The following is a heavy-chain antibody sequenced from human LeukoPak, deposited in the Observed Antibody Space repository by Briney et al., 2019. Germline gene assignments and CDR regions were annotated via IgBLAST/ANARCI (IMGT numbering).Heavy chain of an antibody. CDR2: IIPIFGTA. V-gene: IGHV1-69*13. Sequence: GASVKVSCKASGGTFSSYAISWVRQAPGQGLEWMGVIIPIFGTANYAQEFQGRVTITADESTSTAYMELSSLRSEDTAVYYCARARFACGYSSGWYYYYGMDVWGQGTTVTVSS. D-gene: IGHD6-19*01. J-gene: IGHJ6*02. CDR3: ARARFACGYSSGWYYYYGMDV. CDR1: GGTFSSYA.